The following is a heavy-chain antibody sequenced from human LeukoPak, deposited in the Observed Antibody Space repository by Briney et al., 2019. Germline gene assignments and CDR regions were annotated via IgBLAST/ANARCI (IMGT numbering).Heavy chain of an antibody. CDR1: GVSISSYY. J-gene: IGHJ5*02. D-gene: IGHD4-11*01. CDR3: ARYYYSNYPNWFDP. CDR2: IYYSGST. Sequence: SETLSLTCTVSGVSISSYYWSWIRQPPGKGLEWIGYIYYSGSTNYNPSLKSRVTISVDTSKNQFSLKLSSVTAADTAVYYCARYYYSNYPNWFDPWGQGTLVTVSS. V-gene: IGHV4-59*01.